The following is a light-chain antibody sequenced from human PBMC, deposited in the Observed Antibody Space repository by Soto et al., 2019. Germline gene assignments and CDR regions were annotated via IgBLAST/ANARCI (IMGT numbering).Light chain of an antibody. J-gene: IGKJ1*01. CDR1: GVVAIS. CDR3: QQYKTFPWT. V-gene: IGKV1-16*02. Sequence: DIQMTRPPLSRSPLAGDRSGFLVRPGGVVAISLAWFRQKPGKAPETLIFAASSLQYGVARKFSGSGFGTDFTLTITSLQTEDFATYYCQQYKTFPWTFGQGTKV. CDR2: AAS.